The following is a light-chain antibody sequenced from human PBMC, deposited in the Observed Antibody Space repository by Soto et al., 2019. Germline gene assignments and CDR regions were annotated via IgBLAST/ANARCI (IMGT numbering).Light chain of an antibody. CDR3: HHYDSSPRT. CDR1: QSVSSIN. Sequence: EIVLTQSPGTLSLSPGERATLSCRASQSVSSINLAWYQRKPGQAPRLLIYSASNRATGIPDRFSGSGSGTDFTLTISRLEPEDFAVYYCHHYDSSPRTFGQGTKVEIK. V-gene: IGKV3-20*01. CDR2: SAS. J-gene: IGKJ1*01.